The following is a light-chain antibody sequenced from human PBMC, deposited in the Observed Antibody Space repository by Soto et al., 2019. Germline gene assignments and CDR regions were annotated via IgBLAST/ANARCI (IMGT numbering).Light chain of an antibody. CDR2: DVF. Sequence: QSALAQPRSVSGSPGRSVTISCTGTSSDVGSYNFVSWYRQHPGKAPKLMIYDVFKRPSGVPDRFSGSKSGNTASLTISGLQADDEADYYCCSYAGSYVFGTGTKVTV. J-gene: IGLJ1*01. CDR3: CSYAGSYV. V-gene: IGLV2-11*01. CDR1: SSDVGSYNF.